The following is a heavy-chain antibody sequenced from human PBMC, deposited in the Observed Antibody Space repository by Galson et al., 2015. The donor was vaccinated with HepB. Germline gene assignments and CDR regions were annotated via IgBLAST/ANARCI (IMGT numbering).Heavy chain of an antibody. CDR3: AREPYSSGWYVNEYYFDY. V-gene: IGHV3-7*03. CDR2: IKQDGSEK. J-gene: IGHJ4*02. Sequence: SLRLSCAASGFTFSSYWMSWVRQAPGKGLEWVANIKQDGSEKYYVDSVKGRFTISRDNAKNSLYLQMNSLRAEDTAVYYCAREPYSSGWYVNEYYFDYWGQGTLVTVSS. D-gene: IGHD6-19*01. CDR1: GFTFSSYW.